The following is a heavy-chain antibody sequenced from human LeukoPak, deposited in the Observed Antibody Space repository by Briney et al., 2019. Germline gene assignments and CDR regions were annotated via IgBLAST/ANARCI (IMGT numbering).Heavy chain of an antibody. Sequence: GGSLRLSCAASGFTFSSYGMHWVRQAPGKGLEWVAVIWYDGSNKYYADSVKGRFTISRDNSKNTLYLQMNSLRVEDTAVYYCARDPGYYGSGSYFDYWGQGTLVTVSS. CDR3: ARDPGYYGSGSYFDY. D-gene: IGHD3-10*01. J-gene: IGHJ4*02. CDR1: GFTFSSYG. V-gene: IGHV3-33*01. CDR2: IWYDGSNK.